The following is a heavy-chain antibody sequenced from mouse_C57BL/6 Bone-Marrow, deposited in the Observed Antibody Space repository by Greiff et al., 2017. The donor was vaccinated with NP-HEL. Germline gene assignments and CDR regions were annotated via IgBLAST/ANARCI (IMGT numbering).Heavy chain of an antibody. CDR2: IRNKANNHAT. CDR1: GFTFSDAW. CDR3: TRRGDLLWLRRGWFAY. J-gene: IGHJ3*01. D-gene: IGHD2-2*01. Sequence: EVHLVESGGGLVQPGGSMKLSCAASGFTFSDAWMDWVRQSPEKGLEWVAEIRNKANNHATYYAESVKGRFTISRDDSKSSVYLQMNSLRAEDTGIYYCTRRGDLLWLRRGWFAYWGQGTLVTVSA. V-gene: IGHV6-6*01.